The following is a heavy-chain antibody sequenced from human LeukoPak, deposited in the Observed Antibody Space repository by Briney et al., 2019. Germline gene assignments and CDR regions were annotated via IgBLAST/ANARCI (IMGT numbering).Heavy chain of an antibody. CDR1: GGSISSSSYY. V-gene: IGHV4-39*02. D-gene: IGHD2-21*01. J-gene: IGHJ4*02. CDR3: ARDPIWARYFDY. Sequence: ASETLSLTCTVSGGSISSSSYYWGWIRQPPGKGLEWIGSIYYSGSTYYNPSLKSRATISVDTSKNQFSLKLSSVTAADTAVYYCARDPIWARYFDYWGQGTLVTVSS. CDR2: IYYSGST.